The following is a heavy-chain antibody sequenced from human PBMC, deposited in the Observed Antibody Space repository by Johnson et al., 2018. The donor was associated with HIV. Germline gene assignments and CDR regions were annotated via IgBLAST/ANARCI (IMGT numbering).Heavy chain of an antibody. Sequence: VQLVESGGGLVQPGGSLRLSCAASGFTFSHHYMDWVRQAPGKGLEWVSAISGSGGSTYYADSVKGRFTISRDNSKNTLYLQMNSLSAEDTAVYYCARDSLTASLDAFDLWGQGTVVTVSS. D-gene: IGHD2-21*02. V-gene: IGHV3-23*04. CDR2: ISGSGGST. CDR3: ARDSLTASLDAFDL. J-gene: IGHJ3*01. CDR1: GFTFSHHY.